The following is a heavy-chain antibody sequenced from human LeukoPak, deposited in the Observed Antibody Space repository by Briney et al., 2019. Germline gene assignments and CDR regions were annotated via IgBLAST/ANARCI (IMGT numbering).Heavy chain of an antibody. D-gene: IGHD6-13*01. V-gene: IGHV3-30-3*01. Sequence: GGSLRLSCAASGFTFSSYAMHWVRQAPGKGLEWVAVISYDGSNKYYADSVKGRSTISRDNSKNTLYLQMNSLRAEDTAVYYCASGSSSWYREFLLDYWGQGTLVTVSS. CDR1: GFTFSSYA. CDR2: ISYDGSNK. CDR3: ASGSSSWYREFLLDY. J-gene: IGHJ4*02.